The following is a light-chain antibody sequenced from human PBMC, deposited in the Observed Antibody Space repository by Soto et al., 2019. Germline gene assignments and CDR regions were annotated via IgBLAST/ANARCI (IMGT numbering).Light chain of an antibody. CDR2: DVT. Sequence: QSALTQPASVSGSPGQSIAISCTGTSSDIGGYNYVSWYQQHPGKAPKLLIYDVTHRPSGVSNRFSGSKSGDTASLTISGLQAEDEADYYCSSNTSTSTPYVFGTGTKLTVL. J-gene: IGLJ1*01. CDR3: SSNTSTSTPYV. V-gene: IGLV2-14*03. CDR1: SSDIGGYNY.